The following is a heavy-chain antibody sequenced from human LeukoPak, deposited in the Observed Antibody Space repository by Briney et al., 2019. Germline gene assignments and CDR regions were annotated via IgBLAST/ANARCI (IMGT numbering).Heavy chain of an antibody. V-gene: IGHV4-59*01. D-gene: IGHD4-23*01. CDR1: GGSISTYY. J-gene: IGHJ2*01. CDR2: IYHNGNT. Sequence: SETLSLNCTVSGGSISTYYWSWIRQPPGKGLEWIGYIYHNGNTNYNPSLKSRVTISVDTSKNQFSLKLNSVTAADTAVYYCARPPTVDTNWYFDLWGRGTLVTVSS. CDR3: ARPPTVDTNWYFDL.